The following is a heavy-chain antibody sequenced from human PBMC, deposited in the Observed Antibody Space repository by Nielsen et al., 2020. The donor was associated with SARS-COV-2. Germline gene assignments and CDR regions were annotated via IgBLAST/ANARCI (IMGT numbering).Heavy chain of an antibody. D-gene: IGHD3-10*01. CDR3: ARDLYYYGPLDY. CDR2: IKQDGSEK. Sequence: GESLKISCAASGFTFSDYYMSWIRQAPGKGLEWVANIKQDGSEKYYVDSVKGRFTISRDNAKNSLYLQMNSLRAEDTAVYYCARDLYYYGPLDYWGQGTLVTVSS. V-gene: IGHV3-7*01. CDR1: GFTFSDYY. J-gene: IGHJ4*02.